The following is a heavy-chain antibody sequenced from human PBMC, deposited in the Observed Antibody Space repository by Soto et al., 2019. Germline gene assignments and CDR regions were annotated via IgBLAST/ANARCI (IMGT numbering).Heavy chain of an antibody. J-gene: IGHJ3*02. CDR1: AFSLSNFG. V-gene: IGHV3-48*02. CDR2: ISSGSDTM. D-gene: IGHD1-7*01. CDR3: AREYSLNYHDAFDI. Sequence: GGSLRLSCATSAFSLSNFGMIWVRQAPGKGLEWISFISSGSDTMYYADSVKGRFTIFRDKAQNSLYLQMNSLRDEDTAVYYCAREYSLNYHDAFDIWGQGTMATVSS.